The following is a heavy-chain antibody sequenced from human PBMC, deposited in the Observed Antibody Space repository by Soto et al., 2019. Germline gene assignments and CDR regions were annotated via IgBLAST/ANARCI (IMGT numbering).Heavy chain of an antibody. J-gene: IGHJ4*02. V-gene: IGHV1-69*01. D-gene: IGHD5-12*01. CDR1: GGTFSTYD. Sequence: QVQLVQSGAEVKKPGSSVKVSCKASGGTFSTYDICWVRQAPGQGLEWMGGIIPLFGTANYAQKFQGRATTIADESTRTAYMELRRLRSEDTAVYYCAINEGTDGYKFAYWGQGTLVTVSS. CDR3: AINEGTDGYKFAY. CDR2: IIPLFGTA.